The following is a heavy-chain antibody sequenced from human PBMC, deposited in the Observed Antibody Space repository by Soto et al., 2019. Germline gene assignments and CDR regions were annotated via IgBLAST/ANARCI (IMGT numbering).Heavy chain of an antibody. V-gene: IGHV4-31*02. J-gene: IGHJ5*02. Sequence: SETLSLTCSVSGAALNSGNYYWSWIRQVPGKGLEWIGHIYVTGAVDYNPSLRDRITISQDTSERQFSLNLRLVTTADTAVYYCARLRIATNNYKWFDPWGQGTLVTVSS. D-gene: IGHD2-21*01. CDR2: IYVTGAV. CDR1: GAALNSGNYY. CDR3: ARLRIATNNYKWFDP.